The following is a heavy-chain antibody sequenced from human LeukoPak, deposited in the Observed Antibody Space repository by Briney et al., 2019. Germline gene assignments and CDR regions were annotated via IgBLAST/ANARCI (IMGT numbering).Heavy chain of an antibody. CDR3: ARDRNYDSSGPFY. V-gene: IGHV3-66*02. J-gene: IGHJ4*02. CDR2: ISGSGGST. CDR1: GFTVSSNY. D-gene: IGHD3-22*01. Sequence: GGSLRLSCAASGFTVSSNYMSWVRQAPGKGLEWVSVISGSGGSTYYADSVKGRFTISRDNSKNTLYLQMNSLRAEDTAVYYCARDRNYDSSGPFYWGQGTLVTVSS.